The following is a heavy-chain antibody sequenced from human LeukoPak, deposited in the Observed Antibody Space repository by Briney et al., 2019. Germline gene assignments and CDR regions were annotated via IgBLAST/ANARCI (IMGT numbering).Heavy chain of an antibody. CDR1: GGSISRYY. V-gene: IGHV4-59*01. Sequence: SETLSLTCTVSGGSISRYYWSWIRQPPGTGLEWIGYIYYSGGTSYNPSLKSRVTISLDTSRNQFSLKLSSVTAADTAVYYCARVRREFGDLLAYYFDYWGQGTLVTVSS. CDR2: IYYSGGT. D-gene: IGHD3-10*01. J-gene: IGHJ4*02. CDR3: ARVRREFGDLLAYYFDY.